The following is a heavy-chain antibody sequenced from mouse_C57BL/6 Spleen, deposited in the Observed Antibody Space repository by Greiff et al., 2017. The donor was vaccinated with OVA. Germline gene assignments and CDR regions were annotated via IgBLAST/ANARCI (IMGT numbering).Heavy chain of an antibody. D-gene: IGHD2-3*01. CDR3: ARERRWLLFYAMDY. CDR2: IHPNSGST. V-gene: IGHV1-64*01. CDR1: GYTFTSYW. Sequence: VKLQQPGAELVKPGASVKLSCKASGYTFTSYWMHWVKQRPGQGLEWIGMIHPNSGSTNYNEKFKSKATLTVDKSSSTAYMQLSSLTSEDSAVYYCARERRWLLFYAMDYWGQGTSVTVSS. J-gene: IGHJ4*01.